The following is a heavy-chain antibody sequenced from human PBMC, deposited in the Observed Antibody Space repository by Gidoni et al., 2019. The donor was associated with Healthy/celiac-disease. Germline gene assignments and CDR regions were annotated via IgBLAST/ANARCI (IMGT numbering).Heavy chain of an antibody. Sequence: EVQPVESGGGLVQLGGSLRLSCAASGFTFSSYSMNWVRQAPGKGLEWVSYISSSSSTIYYADSVKGRFTISRDNAKNSLYLQMNSLRAEDTAVYYCARKQRGYSGYSRDDAFDIWGQGTMVTVSS. D-gene: IGHD5-12*01. CDR2: ISSSSSTI. CDR3: ARKQRGYSGYSRDDAFDI. J-gene: IGHJ3*02. V-gene: IGHV3-48*01. CDR1: GFTFSSYS.